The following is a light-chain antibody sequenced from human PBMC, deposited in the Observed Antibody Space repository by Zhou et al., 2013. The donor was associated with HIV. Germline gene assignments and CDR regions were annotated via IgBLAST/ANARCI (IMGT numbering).Light chain of an antibody. V-gene: IGKV1-33*01. CDR1: QDISNY. Sequence: DIQMTQSPSSLSTSVGDRVTIACQASQDISNYLNWYQQKPGKAPKLLIYDASTLETGVPSRFSGSGSGTDFNFTISSLQPEDIATYYCQHYDNLPPSTFGGGTKLEIK. CDR3: QHYDNLPPST. J-gene: IGKJ4*01. CDR2: DAS.